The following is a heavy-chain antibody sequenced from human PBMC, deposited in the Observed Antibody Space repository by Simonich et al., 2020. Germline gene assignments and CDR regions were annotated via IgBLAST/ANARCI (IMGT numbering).Heavy chain of an antibody. Sequence: HVQLVQSGAEVKKPGASVKVSCKASGYTFTSYDINWVRQATGQGLEGMGWNNPNRGNISYAQKFKGRVTITRNTSISPAYMELSSLRSEDTAVYYCARTYSGSYYYFDYWGQGTLVTVSS. V-gene: IGHV1-8*03. J-gene: IGHJ4*02. D-gene: IGHD1-26*01. CDR2: NNPNRGNI. CDR3: ARTYSGSYYYFDY. CDR1: GYTFTSYD.